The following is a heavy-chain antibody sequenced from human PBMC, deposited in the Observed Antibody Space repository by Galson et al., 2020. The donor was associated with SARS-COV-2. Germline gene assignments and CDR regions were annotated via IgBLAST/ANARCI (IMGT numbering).Heavy chain of an antibody. Sequence: SGPTLVKPPQTLTLTCTFSGFSLSTSGMCVSWIRQPPGKALEWLARIDWDDDKYYSTPLKTRLTISNDTSKIQVVLTVTNMDPVDTSTYYFARLVVASSGIPLYMWGEGTLVMVS. CDR1: GFSLSTSGMC. CDR2: IDWDDDK. D-gene: IGHD3-3*02. CDR3: ARLVVASSGIPLYM. V-gene: IGHV2-70*11. J-gene: IGHJ4*02.